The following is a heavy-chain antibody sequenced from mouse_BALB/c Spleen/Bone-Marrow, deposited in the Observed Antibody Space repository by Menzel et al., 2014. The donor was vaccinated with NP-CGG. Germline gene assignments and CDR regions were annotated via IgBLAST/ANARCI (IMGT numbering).Heavy chain of an antibody. Sequence: EVQLMESGAELVKPGASVKLSCTASGFNIKDTYMHWVKQRPEQGLEWIGRIDPANGNTKYDPKFQGKATITADTSSNTAYLQLSSLTSEDTAVYYCATMITDWYFDVWGAGTTVPVPS. CDR1: GFNIKDTY. D-gene: IGHD2-4*01. CDR2: IDPANGNT. V-gene: IGHV14-3*02. CDR3: ATMITDWYFDV. J-gene: IGHJ1*01.